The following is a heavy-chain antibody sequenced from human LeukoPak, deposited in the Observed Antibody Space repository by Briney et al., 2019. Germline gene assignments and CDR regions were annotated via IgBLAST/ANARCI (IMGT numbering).Heavy chain of an antibody. V-gene: IGHV1-2*02. CDR2: IYPNRGGT. J-gene: IGHJ4*02. CDR3: ARAYDGSGNLDY. CDR1: GYTFTDYY. Sequence: ASVKVSCRGSGYTFTDYYMHWVRQAPGQGLEWMGWIYPNRGGTNYAQKFQGRVTMTRDTSINTAYMELSRLRSDDTAVYYCARAYDGSGNLDYWGQGTLVTVSS. D-gene: IGHD3-22*01.